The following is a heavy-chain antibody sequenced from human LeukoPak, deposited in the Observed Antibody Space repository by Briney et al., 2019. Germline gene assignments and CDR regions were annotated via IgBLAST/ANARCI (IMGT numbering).Heavy chain of an antibody. CDR2: ISYDGSNK. CDR1: GFTFSSYG. V-gene: IGHV3-30*18. D-gene: IGHD6-13*01. Sequence: GGSLRLSCAASGFTFSSYGMHWVRQAPGKGLEWVAVISYDGSNKYYADSVKGRFTISRDNSKNTLYLQMNSLRAEDTAVYYCAKERVVAAALGSFDYWGQGTLVTVSS. J-gene: IGHJ4*02. CDR3: AKERVVAAALGSFDY.